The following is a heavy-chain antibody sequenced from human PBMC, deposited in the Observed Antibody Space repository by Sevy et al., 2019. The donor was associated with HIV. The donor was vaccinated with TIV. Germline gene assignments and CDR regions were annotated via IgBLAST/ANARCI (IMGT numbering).Heavy chain of an antibody. CDR2: IIPIFGTA. D-gene: IGHD2-2*01. V-gene: IGHV1-69*13. CDR1: GGTFSKYA. Sequence: ASVKVSCKASGGTFSKYAITWVRQAPGQGLEWMGGIIPIFGTANYAQKFQGRVTITADESTSTAYMELSSLRSEDTAVYYCARDRGFSSTSEYGVDVWGQGTTVTVSS. J-gene: IGHJ6*02. CDR3: ARDRGFSSTSEYGVDV.